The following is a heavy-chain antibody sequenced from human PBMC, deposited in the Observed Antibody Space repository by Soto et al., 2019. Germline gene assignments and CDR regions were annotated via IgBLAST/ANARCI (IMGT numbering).Heavy chain of an antibody. CDR2: IGTAGDT. Sequence: GGSLRLSCAASGFTFSSYDMHWVRQATGKGLEWVSAIGTAGDTYYPGSVKGRFTISRENAKNSLYLQMNSLRAEDTAVYYCARGRYCSSTSCYQGAFDIWGQGTMVTVSS. CDR1: GFTFSSYD. CDR3: ARGRYCSSTSCYQGAFDI. D-gene: IGHD2-2*01. J-gene: IGHJ3*02. V-gene: IGHV3-13*01.